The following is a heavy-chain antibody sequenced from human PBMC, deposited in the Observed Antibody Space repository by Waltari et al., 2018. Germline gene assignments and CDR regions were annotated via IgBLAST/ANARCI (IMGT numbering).Heavy chain of an antibody. CDR1: GFTFGDYA. Sequence: EVQLVESGGGLVQPGRSLRLSCTASGFTFGDYAMSWVRQAPGKGLEWVGFIRSKAYGGTTEYAASVKGRFTISRDDSKSIAYLQMNSLKTEDTAVYYCTRGGLDYDILTGYYNGYYFDYWGQGTLVTVSS. J-gene: IGHJ4*02. V-gene: IGHV3-49*04. D-gene: IGHD3-9*01. CDR3: TRGGLDYDILTGYYNGYYFDY. CDR2: IRSKAYGGTT.